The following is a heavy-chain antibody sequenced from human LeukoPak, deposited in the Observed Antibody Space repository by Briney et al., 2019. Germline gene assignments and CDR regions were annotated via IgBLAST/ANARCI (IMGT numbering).Heavy chain of an antibody. V-gene: IGHV4-59*01. D-gene: IGHD3-10*01. CDR1: GGSISSYY. J-gene: IGHJ5*02. CDR2: IYYGGST. CDR3: AREVTMVRGVGWFDP. Sequence: TSETLSLTCTVSGGSISSYYWSWIRQPPGKGLEWIGYIYYGGSTNYNPSLKSRVTISVDTSKNQFSLKLSSVTAADTAVYYCAREVTMVRGVGWFDPWGQGTLVTVSS.